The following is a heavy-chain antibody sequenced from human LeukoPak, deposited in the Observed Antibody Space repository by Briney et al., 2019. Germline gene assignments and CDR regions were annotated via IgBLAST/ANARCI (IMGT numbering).Heavy chain of an antibody. CDR2: IYFTGST. V-gene: IGHV4-59*01. CDR1: GGSISNYY. J-gene: IGHJ4*02. D-gene: IGHD5-24*01. Sequence: SETLSLTCTVSGGSISNYYWNWIRQPPGKGLEWIGYIYFTGSTNYNPSLKSRVTISLDTSKNQFSLKLSSVTAADTAIYYCARGRWLQFSNWGPGTLVTVSS. CDR3: ARGRWLQFSN.